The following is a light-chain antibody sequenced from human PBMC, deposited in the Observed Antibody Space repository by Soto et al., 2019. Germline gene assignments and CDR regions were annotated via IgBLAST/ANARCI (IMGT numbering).Light chain of an antibody. CDR1: QAISDN. CDR3: QQYNYSAS. CDR2: DAS. Sequence: VMTRAPSTLSVSPGERATLSCRASQAISDNLAWYQHKPGQPPRLLIYDASTRATGIPARFSGGGSRTEFTLTSSSLQSEDFAVYYCQQYNYSASFGQGTKVDIK. V-gene: IGKV3-15*01. J-gene: IGKJ1*01.